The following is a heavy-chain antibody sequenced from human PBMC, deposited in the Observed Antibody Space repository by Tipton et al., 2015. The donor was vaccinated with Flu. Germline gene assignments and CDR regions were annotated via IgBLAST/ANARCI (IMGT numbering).Heavy chain of an antibody. D-gene: IGHD6-13*01. CDR2: IYTTGST. V-gene: IGHV4-61*02. CDR3: ARGRGAAAGNFDY. J-gene: IGHJ4*02. CDR1: GGSINRGSYY. Sequence: TLSLTCTVSGGSINRGSYYWSWIRQPAGEGLEWIGRIYTTGSTDYNPSLKSRVTMSVDTSKNQFSLKLSSVTAADTAVYYCARGRGAAAGNFDYWGQGTLVTVSS.